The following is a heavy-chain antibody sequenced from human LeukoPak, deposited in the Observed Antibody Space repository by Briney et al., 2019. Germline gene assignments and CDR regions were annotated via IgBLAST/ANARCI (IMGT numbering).Heavy chain of an antibody. V-gene: IGHV4-61*02. CDR2: VGRMYNREST. Sequence: SETLSLTCTVSGGSISSGTYYWNWIRQPAGKGLEWIGRVGRMYNRESTNYNPSLKSPVTISVDTSKNQFSLELSSVTAADTAVYYCASSSWLRDANFDSWGQGTLVTVSS. D-gene: IGHD2-2*01. CDR1: GGSISSGTYY. J-gene: IGHJ4*02. CDR3: ASSSWLRDANFDS.